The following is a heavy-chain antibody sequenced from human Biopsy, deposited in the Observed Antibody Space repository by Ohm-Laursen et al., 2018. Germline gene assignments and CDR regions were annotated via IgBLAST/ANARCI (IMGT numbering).Heavy chain of an antibody. CDR3: ARLGSGDYFPTFFDF. CDR2: IFYSANT. J-gene: IGHJ4*02. CDR1: GVSINGGRYY. Sequence: SQTLSLTCTVSGVSINGGRYYWNWIRHHPGKCLEWIGNIFYSANTYYNPSLKSRVTISVDTSKNQFSLKLSSVTAADTAVYYCARLGSGDYFPTFFDFWGQGALVTVSS. V-gene: IGHV4-31*03. D-gene: IGHD5-12*01.